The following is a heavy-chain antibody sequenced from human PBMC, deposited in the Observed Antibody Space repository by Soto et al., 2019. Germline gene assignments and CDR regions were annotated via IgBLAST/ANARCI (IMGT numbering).Heavy chain of an antibody. CDR2: IYYSGST. CDR1: GGSINNGDYY. D-gene: IGHD2-2*01. V-gene: IGHV4-30-4*01. Sequence: SETLSLTCTVSGGSINNGDYYWCWIRQPPGKGLEWIGYIYYSGSTYYNPSLKSRVTISLDMSKNQFSLRLSSVTAAATAVYYCARDSLGRSGTSRFDPWGQGTMVAVGS. CDR3: ARDSLGRSGTSRFDP. J-gene: IGHJ5*02.